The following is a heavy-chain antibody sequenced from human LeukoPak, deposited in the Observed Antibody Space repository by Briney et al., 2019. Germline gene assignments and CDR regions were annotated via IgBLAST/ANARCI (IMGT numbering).Heavy chain of an antibody. CDR1: GFTFDDYA. D-gene: IGHD2-2*01. J-gene: IGHJ4*02. V-gene: IGHV3-53*01. Sequence: GRSLRLSCAASGFTFDDYAVHWVRQAPGKGLEWVSVIYREGSTFYADSVKGRFTISRDNSKNTLYLQMNSLRAEDTAVYYCASDDCTSTSCSQLDYWGQGTLVTVSS. CDR2: IYREGST. CDR3: ASDDCTSTSCSQLDY.